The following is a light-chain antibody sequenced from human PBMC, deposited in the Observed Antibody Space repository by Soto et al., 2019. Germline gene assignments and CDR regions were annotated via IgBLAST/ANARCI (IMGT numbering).Light chain of an antibody. CDR1: QSVSNN. CDR2: DAS. CDR3: QQYGSSPFT. V-gene: IGKV3D-20*01. J-gene: IGKJ2*01. Sequence: EIVMTQSPATLSVSPGERATLSCRASQSVSNNLAWYQKKPGLAPRLLIYDASSRATGIPDRFSGSGSGTDFTLTISRLEPEDFAVYYCQQYGSSPFTFGQGTKLEIK.